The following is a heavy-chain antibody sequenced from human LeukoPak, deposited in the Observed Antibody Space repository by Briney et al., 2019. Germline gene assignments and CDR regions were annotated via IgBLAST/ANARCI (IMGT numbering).Heavy chain of an antibody. D-gene: IGHD3-10*01. CDR2: IYYSGST. CDR3: ARHPRITMVRGVSGWFDP. Sequence: SETLSLTCTVSGGSISSYYWSWIRQPPGKGLEWIGYIYYSGSTNYNPSLKSRVTISVDTSKNQFSLKLSSVTAADTAVYYCARHPRITMVRGVSGWFDPWGQGTLVTVSS. V-gene: IGHV4-59*08. J-gene: IGHJ5*02. CDR1: GGSISSYY.